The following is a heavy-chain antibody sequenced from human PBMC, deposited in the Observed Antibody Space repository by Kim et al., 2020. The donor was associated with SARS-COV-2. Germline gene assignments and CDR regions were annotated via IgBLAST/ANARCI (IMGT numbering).Heavy chain of an antibody. J-gene: IGHJ6*02. Sequence: GGSLRLSCAASGFTFSDYYMSWIRQAPGKGLEWVSYISSSSSYTNYADSVKGRFTISRDNAKNSLYLQMNSLRAEDTAVYYCARVKESYYGSGSYVYYGMDVWGQGTTVTVSS. CDR1: GFTFSDYY. CDR3: ARVKESYYGSGSYVYYGMDV. V-gene: IGHV3-11*06. CDR2: ISSSSSYT. D-gene: IGHD3-10*01.